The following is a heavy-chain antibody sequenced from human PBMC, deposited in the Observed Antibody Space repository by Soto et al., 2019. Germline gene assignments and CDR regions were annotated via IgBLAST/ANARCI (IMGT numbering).Heavy chain of an antibody. V-gene: IGHV3-7*01. J-gene: IGHJ4*02. D-gene: IGHD2-2*01. CDR2: IAQDGSQT. CDR1: GFAFTTYW. Sequence: EAQLVESGGGLVQPGGSLRLSCAASGFAFTTYWMGWVRQAPGRGLECLANIAQDGSQTYYVDSLKGRFTISRDNAKNSLYLQMNSQRAEDTAVYYCATMRRGSPDEYWGLGTLVTVSS. CDR3: ATMRRGSPDEY.